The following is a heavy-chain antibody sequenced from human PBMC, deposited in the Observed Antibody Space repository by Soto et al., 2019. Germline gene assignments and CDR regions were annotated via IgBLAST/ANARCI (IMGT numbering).Heavy chain of an antibody. Sequence: QVQLVESGGGLVKPGGSLRLSCAASGFTFSDYYMSWIRQAPGKGLEWVSYISSSSSYTNYADSVKGRFTISRDNAKNSLYLQMNSLRAEDTAVYYCARRDRYYSGMDVWGQGTTVTVSS. CDR2: ISSSSSYT. CDR3: ARRDRYYSGMDV. CDR1: GFTFSDYY. V-gene: IGHV3-11*06. J-gene: IGHJ6*02.